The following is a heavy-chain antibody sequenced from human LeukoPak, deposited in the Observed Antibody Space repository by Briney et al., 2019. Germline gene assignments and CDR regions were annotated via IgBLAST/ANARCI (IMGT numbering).Heavy chain of an antibody. V-gene: IGHV4-30-2*01. CDR3: ASGSEDGYNYRAFDY. J-gene: IGHJ4*02. Sequence: PSETLSLTCTVSGGSISSGGYYWSWIRQPPGKGLEWIGYIYHSGSTYYNPSLKSRVTISVDRSKNQFSLKLSSVTAADTAVYYCASGSEDGYNYRAFDYWGQGTLVTVSS. D-gene: IGHD5-24*01. CDR2: IYHSGST. CDR1: GGSISSGGYY.